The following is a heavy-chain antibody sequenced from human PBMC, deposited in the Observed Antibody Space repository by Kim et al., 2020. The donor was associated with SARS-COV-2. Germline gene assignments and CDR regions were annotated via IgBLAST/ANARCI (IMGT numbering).Heavy chain of an antibody. CDR2: IISDGSSA. J-gene: IGHJ4*02. D-gene: IGHD4-4*01. CDR1: GFTFSDYW. Sequence: GGSLRLSCAASGFTFSDYWMHWVRQAPGKGLVWVSRIISDGSSASYADSVKDRFTISRDNAKNTLYLQMNSLRAEDTAVYYCARDARYSIDSWGQGTLVTVSS. V-gene: IGHV3-74*01. CDR3: ARDARYSIDS.